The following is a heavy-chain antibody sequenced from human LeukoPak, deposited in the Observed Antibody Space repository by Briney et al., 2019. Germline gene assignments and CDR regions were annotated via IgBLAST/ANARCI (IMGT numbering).Heavy chain of an antibody. Sequence: GGSLRLSCAASGFTFSSYWMHWVRQAPGKGLVWVSRINTDGSYTSYADSVKGRFTISRDNAKNSLYLQMNSLRAEDTAVYYCTRVGSSGSVDYWGQGTLVTVSS. J-gene: IGHJ4*02. CDR1: GFTFSSYW. D-gene: IGHD1-1*01. CDR3: TRVGSSGSVDY. V-gene: IGHV3-74*01. CDR2: INTDGSYT.